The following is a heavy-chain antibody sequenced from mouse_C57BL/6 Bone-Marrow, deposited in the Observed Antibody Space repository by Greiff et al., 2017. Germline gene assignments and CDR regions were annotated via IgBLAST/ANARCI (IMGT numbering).Heavy chain of an antibody. V-gene: IGHV1-81*01. CDR2: IYPRGGNT. J-gene: IGHJ3*01. Sequence: VKLQQSGAELARPGASVKLSCKASGYTFTSYGISWVKQRTGQGLEWIGEIYPRGGNTYYNEKFKGKATLTADKSSSTAYMELRSLTSEDSAVYFCARCPIYYDYPVAYWGQGTLVTVSA. CDR3: ARCPIYYDYPVAY. D-gene: IGHD2-4*01. CDR1: GYTFTSYG.